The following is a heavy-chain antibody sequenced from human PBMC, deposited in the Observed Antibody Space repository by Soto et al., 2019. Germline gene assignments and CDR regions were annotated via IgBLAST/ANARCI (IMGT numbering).Heavy chain of an antibody. Sequence: EVQLVESGGGLVQPGGSLKLSCAASGFTFSGSAVHWVRQASGKGLEWVGRIRSKANNYATAYAASVQGRFTIFRDDLKNTAYLHMHSLKTEDTAVYYCTNPQVYEGIDVWSQGTTVTVSS. V-gene: IGHV3-73*02. CDR2: IRSKANNYAT. CDR3: TNPQVYEGIDV. CDR1: GFTFSGSA. D-gene: IGHD1-20*01. J-gene: IGHJ6*02.